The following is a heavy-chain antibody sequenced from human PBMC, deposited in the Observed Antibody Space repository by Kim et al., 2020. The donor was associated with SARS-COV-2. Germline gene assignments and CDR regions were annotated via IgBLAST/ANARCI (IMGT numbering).Heavy chain of an antibody. V-gene: IGHV3-74*01. D-gene: IGHD1-26*01. CDR3: ARGRWELLYGDY. J-gene: IGHJ4*02. Sequence: SYADCVNGRFTISRDNAKSTLYLQINSLRAEDTAVYYCARGRWELLYGDYWGQGSLVTVSA.